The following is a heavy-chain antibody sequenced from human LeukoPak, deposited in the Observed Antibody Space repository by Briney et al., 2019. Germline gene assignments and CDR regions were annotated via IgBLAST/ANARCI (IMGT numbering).Heavy chain of an antibody. J-gene: IGHJ4*02. V-gene: IGHV3-9*01. Sequence: GGSLRLSCAASGFTFDDYAMHWVRQAPGKGLEWVSGISWNSGSIDYADSVKGRFTISRDNAKNSLYLQMNSLRAEDTALYYCAKDIRGSTSYVDYWGQGTLVTVSS. CDR1: GFTFDDYA. CDR2: ISWNSGSI. D-gene: IGHD2-2*01. CDR3: AKDIRGSTSYVDY.